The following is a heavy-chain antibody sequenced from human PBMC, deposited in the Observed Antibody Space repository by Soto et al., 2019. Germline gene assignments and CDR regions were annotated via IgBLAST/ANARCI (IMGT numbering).Heavy chain of an antibody. CDR2: IYYSGST. D-gene: IGHD6-13*01. Sequence: PSETLSLTCTVSGGSISSYYWSWIRQPPGKGLEWIGYIYYSGSTNYNPSLKSRVTISVDTSKNQFSLKLSSVTAADTAVYYCARETIAAAGMSLGTWVDYYYMDVWGKGTTVTVSS. J-gene: IGHJ6*03. CDR3: ARETIAAAGMSLGTWVDYYYMDV. V-gene: IGHV4-59*01. CDR1: GGSISSYY.